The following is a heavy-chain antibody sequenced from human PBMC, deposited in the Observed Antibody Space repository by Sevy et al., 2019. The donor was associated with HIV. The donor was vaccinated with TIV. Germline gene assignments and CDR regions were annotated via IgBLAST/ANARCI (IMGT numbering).Heavy chain of an antibody. V-gene: IGHV3-23*01. J-gene: IGHJ6*02. CDR3: AKGMDSGSYRYYYGMDV. CDR2: ISGSGGST. Sequence: GGSLRLSCAASGFTFSSYAMSWVRQAPGKGLEWVSAISGSGGSTYYADSVKGRFTISRDNSTNTLYLQMNSLRAEDTAVYDCAKGMDSGSYRYYYGMDVRGQGTTVTVSS. D-gene: IGHD1-26*01. CDR1: GFTFSSYA.